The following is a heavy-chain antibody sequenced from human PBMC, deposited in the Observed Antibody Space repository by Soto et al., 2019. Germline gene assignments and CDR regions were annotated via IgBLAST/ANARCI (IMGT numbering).Heavy chain of an antibody. CDR1: GFTFSSYG. V-gene: IGHV3-33*01. J-gene: IGHJ6*02. Sequence: PGGSLRLSCAASGFTFSSYGMHWVRQAPGKGLEWVAVIWYDGSNKYYADSVKGRFTISRDNSKSTLYLQMNSLRAEDTAVYYCARDGPYSSSDGGYYYGMDVWGQGTTVTVSS. D-gene: IGHD6-13*01. CDR3: ARDGPYSSSDGGYYYGMDV. CDR2: IWYDGSNK.